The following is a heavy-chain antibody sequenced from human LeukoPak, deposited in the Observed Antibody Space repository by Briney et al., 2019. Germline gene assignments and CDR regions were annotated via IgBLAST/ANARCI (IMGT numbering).Heavy chain of an antibody. CDR3: ARADYSSLSFDY. Sequence: KPGGSLRLSCAASGFTFSSYSMNWVRQAPGKGLEWVSSISSSSSYIYYADSVKGRFTISRDNAKNSLYLQMNSLRAEDTAVYYCARADYSSLSFDYWGQGTLVTVSS. V-gene: IGHV3-21*01. CDR2: ISSSSSYI. J-gene: IGHJ4*02. CDR1: GFTFSSYS. D-gene: IGHD6-6*01.